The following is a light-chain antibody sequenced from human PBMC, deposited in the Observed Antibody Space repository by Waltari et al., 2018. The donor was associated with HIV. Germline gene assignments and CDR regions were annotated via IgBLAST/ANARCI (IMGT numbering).Light chain of an antibody. V-gene: IGLV4-69*01. CDR2: LNSDGSH. CDR1: SGHRSYA. J-gene: IGLJ2*01. CDR3: QTWGTGMV. Sequence: QLVLTQSPSASASLGASVKLTCTLSSGHRSYAIAWHQQQPEKGPRYLMKLNSDGSHSKGAGIPDRFSGSSSGAERYLTISSRQSDDKADYYCQTWGTGMVFGGGTKLTVL.